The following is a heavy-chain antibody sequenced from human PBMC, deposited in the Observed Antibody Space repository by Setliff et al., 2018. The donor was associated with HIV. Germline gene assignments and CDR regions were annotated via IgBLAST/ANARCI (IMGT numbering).Heavy chain of an antibody. CDR2: LHHSGTI. CDR1: GYSISSGYY. V-gene: IGHV4-38-2*01. Sequence: SETLSLTCAVSGYSISSGYYWCWIRQPPVKGQEWIGTLHHSGTIYYNPSLKSRVTISLDTSKNQFSLKLNSVTAADTAVFYCARFHWGLSRYFYLWGRGTLVTVSS. CDR3: ARFHWGLSRYFYL. D-gene: IGHD7-27*01. J-gene: IGHJ2*01.